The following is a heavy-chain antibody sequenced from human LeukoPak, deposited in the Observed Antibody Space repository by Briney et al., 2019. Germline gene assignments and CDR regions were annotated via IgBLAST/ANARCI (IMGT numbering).Heavy chain of an antibody. Sequence: SETLSLTCAVYGGSFSGYYWSWIRQPPGKGLEWIGYIYYSGSTNYNPSLKSRVTISVDTSKNQFSLKLSSVTAADTAVYYCASSLGYCSGGSCYVDHHYWGQGTLVTVSS. J-gene: IGHJ4*02. D-gene: IGHD2-15*01. V-gene: IGHV4-59*01. CDR3: ASSLGYCSGGSCYVDHHY. CDR2: IYYSGST. CDR1: GGSFSGYY.